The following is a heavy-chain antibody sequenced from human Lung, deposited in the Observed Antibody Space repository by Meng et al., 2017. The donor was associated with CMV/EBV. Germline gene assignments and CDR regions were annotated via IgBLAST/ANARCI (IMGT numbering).Heavy chain of an antibody. CDR3: ARGAYGTSIFGMVTYNDY. CDR1: GSTFSGYS. Sequence: GGSLRLSCAASGSTFSGYSMNWVRQAPGKGLEWVTSISSSGDHIYYADSVRGRFTISRDNAKHSLSLQMNSLRAEDTAVDFCARGAYGTSIFGMVTYNDYSGQRTLVTLSS. D-gene: IGHD3-3*01. V-gene: IGHV3-21*01. CDR2: ISSSGDHI. J-gene: IGHJ4*02.